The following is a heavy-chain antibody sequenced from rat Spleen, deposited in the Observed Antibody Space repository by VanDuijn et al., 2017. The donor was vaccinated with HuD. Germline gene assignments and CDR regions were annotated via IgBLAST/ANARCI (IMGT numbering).Heavy chain of an antibody. CDR3: AKISGFPY. CDR1: GFTFSIYG. J-gene: IGHJ3*01. Sequence: EVQLVESGGGLMQPGRSLKLSCTPSGFTFSIYGMAWVRQAPTKGLEWVASINTDGGTTDYPDSVKGRFTISRDNAENTVYLQMNSLRSEDTATYYCAKISGFPYWGHGTLVTVSS. V-gene: IGHV5S13*01. CDR2: INTDGGTT.